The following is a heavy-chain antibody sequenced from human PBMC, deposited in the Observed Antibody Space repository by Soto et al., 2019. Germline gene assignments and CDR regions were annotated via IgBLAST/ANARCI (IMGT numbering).Heavy chain of an antibody. V-gene: IGHV4-59*08. CDR1: GGSISSYY. CDR2: IYYSGST. Sequence: PSETLSLTCTVSGGSISSYYWSWIRQPPGKGLEWIGYIYYSGSTNYNPSLKSRVTISVDTSKNQFSLKLSSVTAADTAVYYCARLVDDYIWGSYRYTGGWFDPWGQGTLVTVSS. J-gene: IGHJ5*02. CDR3: ARLVDDYIWGSYRYTGGWFDP. D-gene: IGHD3-16*02.